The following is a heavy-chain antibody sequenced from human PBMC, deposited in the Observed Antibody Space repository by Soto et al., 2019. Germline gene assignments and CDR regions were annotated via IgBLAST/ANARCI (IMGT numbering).Heavy chain of an antibody. V-gene: IGHV5-51*01. CDR1: GYTFTNYW. Sequence: EVQLVQSGAEVKKPGEPLQISCKVSGYTFTNYWIGWVRQMPGKGLEWMGIIYPGDSDTRYSPSFQGQVTISADKSVGTAYLQWSSLKAPDTAIYYCARAISGTINPHYFDYWGQGTLVTVSS. J-gene: IGHJ4*02. D-gene: IGHD1-20*01. CDR3: ARAISGTINPHYFDY. CDR2: IYPGDSDT.